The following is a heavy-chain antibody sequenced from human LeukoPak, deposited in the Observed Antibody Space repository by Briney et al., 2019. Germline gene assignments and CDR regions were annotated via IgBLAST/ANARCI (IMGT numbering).Heavy chain of an antibody. CDR3: ARIVSSGSYYRGSIPNWFDP. D-gene: IGHD3-10*01. J-gene: IGHJ5*02. V-gene: IGHV3-48*04. CDR1: GFPFSDYS. CDR2: ISYSDRTV. Sequence: PGGSLRLSCAASGFPFSDYSMNWVRQAPGKGLEWIAYISYSDRTVYKEDAVKGRFTISRDNTKNSVFLQMNSLRAEDTAVYYCARIVSSGSYYRGSIPNWFDPWGQGTLVTVSS.